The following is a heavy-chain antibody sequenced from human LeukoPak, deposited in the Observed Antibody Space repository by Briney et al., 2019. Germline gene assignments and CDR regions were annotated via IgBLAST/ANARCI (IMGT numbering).Heavy chain of an antibody. V-gene: IGHV4-61*02. CDR2: FYTSGST. Sequence: PSETLSLTCTVSGGSISSGSYYWSWIRQPAGQGLEWIGRFYTSGSTNYNPSLKSRVTISVDTSKNEFSLQLRSVTAADTAVYYCAREVGVGLDWFDPWGQGTLLTVSS. J-gene: IGHJ5*02. CDR1: GGSISSGSYY. D-gene: IGHD3-10*01. CDR3: AREVGVGLDWFDP.